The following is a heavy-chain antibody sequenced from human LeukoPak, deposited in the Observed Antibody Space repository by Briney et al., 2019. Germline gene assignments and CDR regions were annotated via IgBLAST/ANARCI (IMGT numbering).Heavy chain of an antibody. J-gene: IGHJ2*01. Sequence: SETLSLTCTVSGGSISSSSYYWGWIRQPPGKGLEWIGSIYYSGSTYYNPSLKSRVTISVDASKNQFSLKLSSVTAADTAVYYCARQPDYGDLYWYFDLWGRGTLVTVSS. CDR1: GGSISSSSYY. D-gene: IGHD4-17*01. V-gene: IGHV4-39*01. CDR3: ARQPDYGDLYWYFDL. CDR2: IYYSGST.